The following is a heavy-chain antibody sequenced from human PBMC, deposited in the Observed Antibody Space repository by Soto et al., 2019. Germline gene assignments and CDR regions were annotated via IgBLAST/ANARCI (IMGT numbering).Heavy chain of an antibody. Sequence: PSETLSLTCAVSGYSISSGYYWGWIRQPPGKGLEWIGSIYHSGSTYYNPSLKSRVTISVDTSKNQFSLKLSSVTAADTAVYYCARDLYGSGSYWGQGTLVTVSS. V-gene: IGHV4-38-2*02. J-gene: IGHJ4*02. CDR3: ARDLYGSGSY. CDR1: GYSISSGYY. D-gene: IGHD3-10*01. CDR2: IYHSGST.